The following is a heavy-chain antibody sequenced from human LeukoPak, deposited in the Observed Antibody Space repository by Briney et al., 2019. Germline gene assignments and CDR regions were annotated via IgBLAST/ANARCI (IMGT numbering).Heavy chain of an antibody. J-gene: IGHJ4*02. CDR2: ISGSGGST. V-gene: IGHV3-23*01. CDR1: GFTSSSYA. CDR3: AKDDAVAGLFDY. Sequence: GGSLRPSCAASGFTSSSYAMSWVRQAPGKGLEWVSAISGSGGSTYYADSVKGRFTISRDNSKNTLYLQMNSLRAEDTAVYYCAKDDAVAGLFDYWGQGTLVTVSS. D-gene: IGHD6-19*01.